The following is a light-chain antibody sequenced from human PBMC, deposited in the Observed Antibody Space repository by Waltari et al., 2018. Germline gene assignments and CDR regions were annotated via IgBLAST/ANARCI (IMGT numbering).Light chain of an antibody. CDR3: QSYGSDWV. CDR1: SPNIGAGYA. V-gene: IGLV1-40*01. J-gene: IGLJ3*02. CDR2: GNN. Sequence: QSVLTQPPSVSGAPGQRVTISCPGSSPNIGAGYAVHLYQQLPGTAPKLLIYGNNNRPSGVPDRFSGSKSGTSASLAITGLQAEDEADYYCQSYGSDWVFGGGTKLTVL.